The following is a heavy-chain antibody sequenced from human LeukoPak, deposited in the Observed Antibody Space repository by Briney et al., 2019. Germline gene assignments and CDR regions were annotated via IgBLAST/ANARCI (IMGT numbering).Heavy chain of an antibody. V-gene: IGHV1-46*01. Sequence: ASVKVSCKASGSTFSSYYMHWVRQAPGQGLEWMGMINPSGAYTSYAQKFQGRVTMTTDTSTSTAYVELRSLRSDDTAVYNCARGGTSYYDRSDINWFDPWGHGTLVTVSS. J-gene: IGHJ5*02. CDR3: ARGGTSYYDRSDINWFDP. D-gene: IGHD3-22*01. CDR2: INPSGAYT. CDR1: GSTFSSYY.